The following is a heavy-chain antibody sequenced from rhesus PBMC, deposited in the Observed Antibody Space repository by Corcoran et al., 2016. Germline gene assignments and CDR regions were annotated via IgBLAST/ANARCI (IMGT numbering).Heavy chain of an antibody. CDR2: ITYSGST. CDR1: GGSISSGYYY. V-gene: IGHV4-122*02. D-gene: IGHD4-29*01. Sequence: QVQLQESGPGLVKPSETLSLTCAVSGGSISSGYYYWSWIRQPPGKGLEWIGYITYSGSTSYNPSLKSRVTISIDTSKNQFSLKLSAVTAADTAVYYCARGYGSSPFDYWGQGVLVTVSS. CDR3: ARGYGSSPFDY. J-gene: IGHJ4*01.